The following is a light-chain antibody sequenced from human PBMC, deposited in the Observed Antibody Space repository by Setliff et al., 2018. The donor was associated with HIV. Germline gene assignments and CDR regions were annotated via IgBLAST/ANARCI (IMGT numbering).Light chain of an antibody. CDR2: SNN. Sequence: QSVLTQPPSASGTPGQRVTISCSGSCSNIGSNTVNWYQQLPGTAPKLLIYSNNQRPSGVPDRFSGSKSGTSASLAISGLQSEDEADYYCAAWDDGLNAVVFGGGTKVTV. J-gene: IGLJ2*01. V-gene: IGLV1-44*01. CDR3: AAWDDGLNAVV. CDR1: CSNIGSNT.